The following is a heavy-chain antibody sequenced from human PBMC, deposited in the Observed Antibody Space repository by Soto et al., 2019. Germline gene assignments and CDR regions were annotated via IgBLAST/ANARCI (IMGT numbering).Heavy chain of an antibody. CDR3: ASSGERDNYDTSGYG. CDR2: IIPIFGTT. V-gene: IGHV1-69*12. J-gene: IGHJ1*01. Sequence: QVQQVQSGAEVKKPGSSVKVSCKASGGTFSDYALSWVRQAPGQGLEWMGDIIPIFGTTNNAQKFQGRVTITADEATSTAYMELSSLRSEDTAVYYCASSGERDNYDTSGYGWGQGTLVTVSS. CDR1: GGTFSDYA. D-gene: IGHD3-22*01.